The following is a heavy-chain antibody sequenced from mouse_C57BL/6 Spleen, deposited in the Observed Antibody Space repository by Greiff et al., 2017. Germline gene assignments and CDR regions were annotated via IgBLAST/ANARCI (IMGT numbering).Heavy chain of an antibody. J-gene: IGHJ1*03. CDR1: GYTFTDYY. V-gene: IGHV1-26*01. D-gene: IGHD2-1*01. Sequence: EVQLQQSGPELVKPGASVKISCKASGYTFTDYYMNWVKQSPGQSLEWIGDINPNNGGTSYNQKFKGKATLTVDKSSRTAYMALRSLTSEESAVYDCDRGDGNYSWYFDVWGTGTTVTVSS. CDR3: DRGDGNYSWYFDV. CDR2: INPNNGGT.